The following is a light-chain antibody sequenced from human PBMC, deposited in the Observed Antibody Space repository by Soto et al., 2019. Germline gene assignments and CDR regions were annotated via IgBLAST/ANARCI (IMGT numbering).Light chain of an antibody. CDR1: QSIASNY. J-gene: IGKJ5*01. CDR3: QHYGRSPPIT. CDR2: GTF. Sequence: EIVLTQSPDTLYLSPGETATLSCRANQSIASNYLNWYQQKPGQAPRLLIYGTFSRATGIPGRFSGSGSGTDFTLTISRLEPEDFAVFYCQHYGRSPPITFGLGTRLEIK. V-gene: IGKV3-20*01.